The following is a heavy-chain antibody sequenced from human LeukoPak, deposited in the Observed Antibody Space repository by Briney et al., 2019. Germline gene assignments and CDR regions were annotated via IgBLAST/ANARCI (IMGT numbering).Heavy chain of an antibody. CDR1: GFTFSSYW. J-gene: IGHJ6*02. CDR2: IKQDGSEK. V-gene: IGHV3-7*01. D-gene: IGHD2-15*01. Sequence: GGSLRLSCAASGFTFSSYWMTWFRQAPGKGLEWVANIKQDGSEKYSVDSVKGRFTISRDNAKNSLYLQMNSLRDEDTAVYYCARIGVGAALYYYYGMDVWGQGTTVTVSS. CDR3: ARIGVGAALYYYYGMDV.